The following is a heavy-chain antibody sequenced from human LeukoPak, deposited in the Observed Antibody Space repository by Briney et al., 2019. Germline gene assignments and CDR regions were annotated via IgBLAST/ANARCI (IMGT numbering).Heavy chain of an antibody. CDR2: FFLSGTT. V-gene: IGHV4-59*04. Sequence: SETLSLTCTVSGGSISTYYWTWIRQPPGKGLEWIGSFFLSGTTYYNPSLKGRLTLSVDMSKSQISLKLRSVTAADTAVYYCGRPRFYLDGFEIWGQGTLVTVS. J-gene: IGHJ3*02. CDR1: GGSISTYY. CDR3: GRPRFYLDGFEI.